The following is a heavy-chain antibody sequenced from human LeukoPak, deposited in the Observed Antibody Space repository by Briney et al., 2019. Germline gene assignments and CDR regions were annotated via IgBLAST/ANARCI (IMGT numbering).Heavy chain of an antibody. Sequence: PGGSLRLACAASGFPFSIHYMSWVRQAPGKGLEWVAKIKPDGSGDRYVDSVRGRFTISRDNAKKSLYLQMNSLRAEDTAVYYCVLEEWYRFDNWGQGSSVTVSS. CDR2: IKPDGSGD. J-gene: IGHJ4*02. V-gene: IGHV3-7*01. CDR1: GFPFSIHY. D-gene: IGHD2-8*01. CDR3: VLEEWYRFDN.